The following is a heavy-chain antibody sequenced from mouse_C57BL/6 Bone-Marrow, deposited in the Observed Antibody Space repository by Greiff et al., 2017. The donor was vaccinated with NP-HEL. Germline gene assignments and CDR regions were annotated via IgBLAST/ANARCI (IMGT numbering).Heavy chain of an antibody. CDR3: ARQLGYAMDY. V-gene: IGHV5-17*01. J-gene: IGHJ4*01. CDR1: GFTFSDYG. Sequence: DVKLVESGGGLVKPGGSLKLSCAASGFTFSDYGMHWVRQAPEKGLEWVAYISSGSSTTYYADTVKGRFTISRDNAKNTLFLQMTSLRSEDTAMYYCARQLGYAMDYWGQGTSVTVSS. CDR2: ISSGSSTT. D-gene: IGHD4-1*02.